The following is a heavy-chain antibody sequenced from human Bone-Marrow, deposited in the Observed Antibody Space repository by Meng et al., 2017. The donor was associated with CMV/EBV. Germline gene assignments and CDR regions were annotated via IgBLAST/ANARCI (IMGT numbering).Heavy chain of an antibody. CDR2: ISGSSSYI. D-gene: IGHD1-26*01. Sequence: GESLKISCAASGFTFSSYSMNWVRQAPGKGLEWVSSISGSSSYIYYADSVKGRFTISSLYLQMNSLRAEDTAVYYCARELGELSGDAFDIWGQGTMVTVSS. J-gene: IGHJ3*02. CDR3: ARELGELSGDAFDI. V-gene: IGHV3-21*01. CDR1: GFTFSSYS.